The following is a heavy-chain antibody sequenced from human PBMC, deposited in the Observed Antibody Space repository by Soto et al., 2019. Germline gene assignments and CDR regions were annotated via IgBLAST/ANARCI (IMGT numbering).Heavy chain of an antibody. CDR3: ARDTPTTGSD. J-gene: IGHJ4*02. D-gene: IGHD4-17*01. CDR2: IFVSGNT. V-gene: IGHV4-4*07. Sequence: PSETLSLTCTVSGASISSYYWSWIRQPAGRGLEWIGRIFVSGNTNYNPSLKSRVTMSVDTSKNQFSLKLNSVTAADTAVYYCARDTPTTGSDWSQGTLVTVSS. CDR1: GASISSYY.